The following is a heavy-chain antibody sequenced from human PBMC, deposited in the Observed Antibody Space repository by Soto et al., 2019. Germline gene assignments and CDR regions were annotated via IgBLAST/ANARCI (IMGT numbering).Heavy chain of an antibody. V-gene: IGHV3-30*01. CDR2: ISYDGTNK. CDR3: ARGDSNSWSDY. J-gene: IGHJ4*02. D-gene: IGHD6-13*01. CDR1: GFTFRSYA. Sequence: QVQLVESGGGVVQPGRSLRLSCAASGFTFRSYAMDWVRQAPGKGREWVAVISYDGTNKYYADSVKGRFTISRDNSKNTLSLQMNSLRPGDTAVYYCARGDSNSWSDYWGQGTLVTVSS.